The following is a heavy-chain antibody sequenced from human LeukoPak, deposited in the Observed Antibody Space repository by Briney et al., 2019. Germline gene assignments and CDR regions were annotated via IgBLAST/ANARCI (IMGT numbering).Heavy chain of an antibody. CDR2: IIPIFGTA. J-gene: IGHJ4*02. CDR3: ARARFCSGGSCYAPADY. V-gene: IGHV1-69*13. Sequence: AVKVSCKASGGTFSSYAISWVRQAPGQGLEWMGGIIPIFGTANYAQKFQGRVTIIADESTSTAYMELSSLRSEDTAVYYCARARFCSGGSCYAPADYWGQGTLVTVSS. CDR1: GGTFSSYA. D-gene: IGHD2-15*01.